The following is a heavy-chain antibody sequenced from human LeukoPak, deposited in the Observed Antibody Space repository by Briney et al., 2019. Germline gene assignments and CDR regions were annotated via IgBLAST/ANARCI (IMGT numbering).Heavy chain of an antibody. CDR1: GHTSTTYA. V-gene: IGHV1-3*01. CDR2: INAGNGNI. Sequence: ASVKVSCKASGHTSTTYAIHWVRQAPGQGLEWMGWINAGNGNIKYSQKFQGRVTITGDTSASTAYMELSSLRSEDTAVYYCASAPPQHSSSWPLYYYYGMDVWGQGTTVTVSS. D-gene: IGHD6-13*01. CDR3: ASAPPQHSSSWPLYYYYGMDV. J-gene: IGHJ6*02.